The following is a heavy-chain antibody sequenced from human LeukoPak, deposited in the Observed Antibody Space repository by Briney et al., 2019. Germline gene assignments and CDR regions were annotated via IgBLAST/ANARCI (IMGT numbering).Heavy chain of an antibody. CDR2: ISGSGGST. CDR1: GFTFSSYA. Sequence: GGSLRLSCAASGFTFSSYAMTWVRQAPGKGLEWVSAISGSGGSTYYADSVKGRFTISRDNSKNTLYLQMNSLRAEDTVVYYCAKGRGMVATALWYFDYWGQGTLVTVSS. J-gene: IGHJ4*02. CDR3: AKGRGMVATALWYFDY. V-gene: IGHV3-23*01. D-gene: IGHD5-12*01.